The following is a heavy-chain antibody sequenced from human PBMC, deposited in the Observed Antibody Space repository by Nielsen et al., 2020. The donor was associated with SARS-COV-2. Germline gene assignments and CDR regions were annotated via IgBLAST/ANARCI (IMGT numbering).Heavy chain of an antibody. CDR3: ARDRDRSGCPMD. V-gene: IGHV3-30*04. D-gene: IGHD6-19*01. J-gene: IGHJ4*02. CDR1: GFTFSSYA. Sequence: GGSLRLSCAASGFTFSSYAMHWVRQAPGKGLEWVAVISYDGSNKYCADSVKGRFTISRDNSKNTLYLQMNSLRAEDTAVYYCARDRDRSGCPMDWGQGTLVTVSS. CDR2: ISYDGSNK.